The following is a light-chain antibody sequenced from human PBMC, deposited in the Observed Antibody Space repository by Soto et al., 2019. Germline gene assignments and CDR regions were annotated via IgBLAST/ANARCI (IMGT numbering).Light chain of an antibody. V-gene: IGLV2-14*01. J-gene: IGLJ1*01. Sequence: QSALTQPASVSGSPGQSITISCTGTSSDVGGYNYVSWYQQHPGKAPKFMIYEVSNRPSGVSNRFSGSKSGNTASLTISGLQAEDEADYYCSSYTSGSTLYVFGTGTKAPS. CDR3: SSYTSGSTLYV. CDR2: EVS. CDR1: SSDVGGYNY.